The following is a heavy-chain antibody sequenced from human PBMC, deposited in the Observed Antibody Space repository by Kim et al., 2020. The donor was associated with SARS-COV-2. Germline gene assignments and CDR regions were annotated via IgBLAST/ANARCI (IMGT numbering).Heavy chain of an antibody. J-gene: IGHJ3*02. V-gene: IGHV3-15*01. D-gene: IGHD3-10*02. Sequence: YGAPVKGRFTISKDDANTTVYLQMTSLKSEDTAVYYCQSTRLFGQNPLDIWGQGTMVTVSS. CDR3: QSTRLFGQNPLDI.